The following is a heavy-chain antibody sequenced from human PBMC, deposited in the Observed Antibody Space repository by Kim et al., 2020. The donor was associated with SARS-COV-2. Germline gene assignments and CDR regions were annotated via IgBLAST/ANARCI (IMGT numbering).Heavy chain of an antibody. V-gene: IGHV4-38-2*02. CDR2: IYHTGKT. CDR3: QRMVRSGPFDY. CDR1: GYSVSTDYY. J-gene: IGHJ4*02. D-gene: IGHD3-3*01. Sequence: SETLSLTCTVSGYSVSTDYYWGWIRQPPGKGLECIGSIYHTGKTYYNPYLKSRVTISIDTSRNQFSLKVNSVTAADTAMYYCQRMVRSGPFDYWGQGTLV.